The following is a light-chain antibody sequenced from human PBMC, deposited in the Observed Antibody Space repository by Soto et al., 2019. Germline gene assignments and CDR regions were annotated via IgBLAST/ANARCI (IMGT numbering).Light chain of an antibody. Sequence: EIVLTQSPGTLSLSPGERATLSCRASLTVSDNYLAWYQQKAGQAPRLVIYGASSRATGIPDRFSASGSGTDFTLTISILEPEDFAVYYCQQYSTSPLTFGQGTKVDIK. J-gene: IGKJ1*01. CDR1: LTVSDNY. CDR2: GAS. V-gene: IGKV3-20*01. CDR3: QQYSTSPLT.